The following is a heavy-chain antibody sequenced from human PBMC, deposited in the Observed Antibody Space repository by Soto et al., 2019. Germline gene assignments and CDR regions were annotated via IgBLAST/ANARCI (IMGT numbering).Heavy chain of an antibody. Sequence: GGSLRLSCAASGFTFSSYAMSWVRQAPGKGLEWVSAISGSGGSTYYADSVKGRFTISRDNSKNTLYLQMNSLRDEDTAVYYCAKDPQGYCSSTSCSLHPSYYYGMAVWRQGTPVTVS. CDR3: AKDPQGYCSSTSCSLHPSYYYGMAV. D-gene: IGHD2-2*01. CDR2: ISGSGGST. J-gene: IGHJ6*02. V-gene: IGHV3-23*01. CDR1: GFTFSSYA.